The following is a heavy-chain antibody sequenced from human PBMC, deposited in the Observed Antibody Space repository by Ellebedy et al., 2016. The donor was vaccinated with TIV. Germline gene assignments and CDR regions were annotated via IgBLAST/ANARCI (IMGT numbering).Heavy chain of an antibody. J-gene: IGHJ4*02. CDR2: ISSRSTTI. CDR3: VRVSIGELLDY. CDR1: GFTFSSYS. V-gene: IGHV3-48*01. D-gene: IGHD3-10*01. Sequence: PGGSLRLSCAASGFTFSSYSMNWVRQAPGKGLEWVSYISSRSTTIDYADSVKGRFIISRDNSKNTLYLQMSSLRAEDTAVYYCVRVSIGELLDYWGQGTLVTVSS.